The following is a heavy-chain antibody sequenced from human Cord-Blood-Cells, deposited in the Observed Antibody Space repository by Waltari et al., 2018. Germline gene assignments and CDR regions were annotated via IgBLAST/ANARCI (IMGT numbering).Heavy chain of an antibody. D-gene: IGHD6-13*01. J-gene: IGHJ3*02. CDR1: GGSISSSSYH. CDR2: IYYSGST. Sequence: LQLQQSGSRLVQPAQSLSLTWYVAGGSISSSSYHWGWIRQPPGKGLEWIGSIYYSGSTYYNPSLKSRVPMSVDTSKNQFSLKLSSVTAADTAVYYCARRGIAAAGDAFDIWGQGTMVTVSS. CDR3: ARRGIAAAGDAFDI. V-gene: IGHV4-39*01.